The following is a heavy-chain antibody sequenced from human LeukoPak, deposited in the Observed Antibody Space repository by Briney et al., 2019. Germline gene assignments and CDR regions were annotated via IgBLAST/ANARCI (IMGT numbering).Heavy chain of an antibody. CDR3: ARDRGYYYGSGSYRHWFDP. D-gene: IGHD3-10*01. CDR2: IYHSGYT. J-gene: IGHJ5*02. V-gene: IGHV4-38-2*02. Sequence: SETLSLTCTVSGYSISSGYYWSWIRQSPGRGLEWIGSIYHSGYTYYNPSLKSRVTISVDTSKNQFSLKLSSVTAADTAVYYCARDRGYYYGSGSYRHWFDPWGQGTLVTVSS. CDR1: GYSISSGYY.